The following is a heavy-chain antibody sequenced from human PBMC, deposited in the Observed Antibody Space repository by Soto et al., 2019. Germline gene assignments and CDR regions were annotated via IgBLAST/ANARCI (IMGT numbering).Heavy chain of an antibody. D-gene: IGHD2-15*01. Sequence: QVQLVESGGGVVQPGRSMRLSCAASGFTFSNYAKHWVRQAPGKGLEWVAVISYDGSSKYYADSVEGRFTISRDNSKNPLYLQMNSLRAEDTAVYYCPRCHSPFYYYGMDVWGQGTTVTVSS. V-gene: IGHV3-30-3*01. J-gene: IGHJ6*02. CDR1: GFTFSNYA. CDR3: PRCHSPFYYYGMDV. CDR2: ISYDGSSK.